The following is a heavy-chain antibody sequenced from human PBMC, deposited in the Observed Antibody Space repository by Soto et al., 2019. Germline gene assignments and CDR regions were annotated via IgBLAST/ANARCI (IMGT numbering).Heavy chain of an antibody. CDR3: ARAGFIAAAGYYYYGMDV. J-gene: IGHJ6*02. D-gene: IGHD6-13*01. Sequence: SETLSLTCTVSGGSISRYYWSWIRQPPGKGLEWIGYIYYSGSTNYNPSLKSRVTISVDTSKNQFSLKLSSVTAADTAVYYCARAGFIAAAGYYYYGMDVWGQGTTVT. CDR2: IYYSGST. V-gene: IGHV4-59*01. CDR1: GGSISRYY.